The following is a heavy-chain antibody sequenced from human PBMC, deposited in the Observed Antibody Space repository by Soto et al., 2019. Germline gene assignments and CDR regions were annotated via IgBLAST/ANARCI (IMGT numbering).Heavy chain of an antibody. CDR2: IYYNTGST. J-gene: IGHJ6*01. D-gene: IGHD3-10*01. V-gene: IGHV4-31*01. Sequence: QVQLQESGPGLVKPSQTLSLTCTVSGGAISSGGYHCTWIRQRPGKGLEWIGNIYYNTGSTYYTPSLNSHVSLSIDRDKNQFPLKQRSVTAAETAVYYFTRDKPPAQYSGVGKVYYGTEGWGQGNTVTVSS. CDR1: GGAISSGGYH. CDR3: TRDKPPAQYSGVGKVYYGTEG.